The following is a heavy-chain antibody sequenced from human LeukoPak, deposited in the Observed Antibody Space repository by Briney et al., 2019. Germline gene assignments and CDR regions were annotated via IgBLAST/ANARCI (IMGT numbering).Heavy chain of an antibody. CDR2: ISGSGGST. Sequence: GGSLRLSCAASEFTFSSYAMSWVRQAPGKGLEWVSAISGSGGSTYYADSVKGRFTISRDNSKNTLYLQMNSLRAEDTAVYYCARAYSSSFDEWAFEIWGQGTMVTVSS. CDR3: ARAYSSSFDEWAFEI. D-gene: IGHD6-6*01. CDR1: EFTFSSYA. V-gene: IGHV3-23*01. J-gene: IGHJ3*02.